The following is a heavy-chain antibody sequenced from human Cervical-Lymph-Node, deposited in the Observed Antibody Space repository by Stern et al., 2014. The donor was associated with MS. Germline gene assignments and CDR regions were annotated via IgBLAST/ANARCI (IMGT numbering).Heavy chain of an antibody. CDR2: IFPRDSNT. V-gene: IGHV5-51*03. J-gene: IGHJ4*02. Sequence: MQLVQSGAEVKKPGESLKISCEASGYLFDDYWIGWVRQMSGRGLELVAIIFPRDSNTRYSPSVQGQVTISADKSISTAYLQRSSLKPSDPAIYYCARSPATPSGYDRFDYWGQGALVTVSS. CDR1: GYLFDDYW. CDR3: ARSPATPSGYDRFDY. D-gene: IGHD5-12*01.